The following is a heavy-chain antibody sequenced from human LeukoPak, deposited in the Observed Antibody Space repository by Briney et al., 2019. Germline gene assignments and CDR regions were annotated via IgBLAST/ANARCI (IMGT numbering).Heavy chain of an antibody. Sequence: GGSLRLSCAASGFTFSSYEMNWVRQAPGKGLEWVSYISSSGSTIYYADSVKGRFTISRDNAKNSLYLQMNSLRAEDTAVYYCARAITYYYGMDVWGQGTTVTVSS. V-gene: IGHV3-48*03. CDR1: GFTFSSYE. CDR3: ARAITYYYGMDV. D-gene: IGHD5-24*01. CDR2: ISSSGSTI. J-gene: IGHJ6*02.